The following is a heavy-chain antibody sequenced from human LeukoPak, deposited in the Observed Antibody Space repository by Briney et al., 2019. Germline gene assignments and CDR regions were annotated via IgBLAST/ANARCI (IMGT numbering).Heavy chain of an antibody. CDR1: GGSISSGGYS. CDR3: ASSGWSRAAFDY. Sequence: SETLSLTCAVSGGSISSGGYSWSWIRQPPGKGLEWIGYIYHSGSTYYNPSLKSRVTISVDRSKNQFSLKLSSVTAADTAVYYCASSGWSRAAFDYWGQGTLVTVSS. D-gene: IGHD6-19*01. V-gene: IGHV4-30-2*01. CDR2: IYHSGST. J-gene: IGHJ4*02.